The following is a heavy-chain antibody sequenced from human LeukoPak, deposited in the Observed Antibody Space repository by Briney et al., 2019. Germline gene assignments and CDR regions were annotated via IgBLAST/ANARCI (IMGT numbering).Heavy chain of an antibody. D-gene: IGHD3-22*01. V-gene: IGHV4-39*01. Sequence: SETLSLTCTVSGGSISSSSHYWGWIRQPPGKGLEWIGSIYYSGSTYYNPSLKSRVTISVDTSKNQFSLKLSSVTAADTAVYYCARAYDSSGYSWFDPWGQGTLVTVSS. CDR3: ARAYDSSGYSWFDP. J-gene: IGHJ5*02. CDR2: IYYSGST. CDR1: GGSISSSSHY.